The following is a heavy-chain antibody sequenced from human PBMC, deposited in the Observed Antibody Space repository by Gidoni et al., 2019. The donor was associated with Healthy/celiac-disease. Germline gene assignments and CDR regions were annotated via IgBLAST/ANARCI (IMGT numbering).Heavy chain of an antibody. CDR2: IYSGGST. V-gene: IGHV3-66*01. D-gene: IGHD6-13*01. Sequence: EVQLVESGGGLLQPGGSLRLSCAASGFTVSSHYMSWVRQAPGKGLEWVSVIYSGGSTYYADSVKGRFTISRDNSKNTLYLQMNSLRAEDTAVYYCARDSYGIAAAGTPSGAFDIWGQGTMVTVSS. CDR1: GFTVSSHY. J-gene: IGHJ3*02. CDR3: ARDSYGIAAAGTPSGAFDI.